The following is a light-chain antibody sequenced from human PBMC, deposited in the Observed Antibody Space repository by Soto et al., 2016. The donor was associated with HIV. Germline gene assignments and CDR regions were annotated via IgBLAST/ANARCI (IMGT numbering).Light chain of an antibody. CDR1: QSISDH. V-gene: IGKV1-39*01. CDR3: QQSYTTPLT. CDR2: AAS. J-gene: IGKJ4*01. Sequence: DIQMTQSPASLSASVGDRVSITCRASQSISDHLNWYQHKTGKAPKLLIFAASNLQSGVPSRFSGSGSGTDFTLTISSLQPEDFASYYCQQSYTTPLTFGGGTRVEIK.